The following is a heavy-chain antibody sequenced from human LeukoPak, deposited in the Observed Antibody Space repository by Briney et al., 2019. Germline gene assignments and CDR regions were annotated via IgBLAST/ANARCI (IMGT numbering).Heavy chain of an antibody. CDR3: ARSGPGSYFYYHIDV. CDR1: GGSISSYY. CDR2: IYSSGST. D-gene: IGHD1-26*01. J-gene: IGHJ6*03. Sequence: PSETLSLTCTVSGGSISSYYWSWIRQPAGKGLEWIGRIYSSGSTKYNPSLESRVTMSIDTSKNQFSLKLSSVTAADTAVYYCARSGPGSYFYYHIDVWGKGTTVTVSS. V-gene: IGHV4-4*07.